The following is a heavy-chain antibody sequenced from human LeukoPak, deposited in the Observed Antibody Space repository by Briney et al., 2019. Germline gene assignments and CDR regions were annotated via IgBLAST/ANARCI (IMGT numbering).Heavy chain of an antibody. Sequence: SETLSLTCTVSGGSISSSNWWSWVRQPPGKGLEWIGEVYHSGSTTYNSSLKSRLTMSIDKSKNHFSLNLGSVTAADTAVYYCARRYYGSGTNYFDYWGQGTLVTVSS. CDR1: GGSISSSNW. CDR2: VYHSGST. CDR3: ARRYYGSGTNYFDY. J-gene: IGHJ4*02. V-gene: IGHV4-4*02. D-gene: IGHD3-10*01.